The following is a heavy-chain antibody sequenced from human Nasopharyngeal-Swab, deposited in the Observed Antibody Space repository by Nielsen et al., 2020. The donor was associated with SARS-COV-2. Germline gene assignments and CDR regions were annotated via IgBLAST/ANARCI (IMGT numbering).Heavy chain of an antibody. CDR2: INSDGSST. D-gene: IGHD3-22*01. CDR3: ATVNEDSSGYPYYYYGMDV. V-gene: IGHV3-74*01. J-gene: IGHJ6*02. Sequence: VRQAPGKGLVWVSRINSDGSSTSYADSVKGRFTISRDNAKKTLYLQMNSLRAEDTAVYYCATVNEDSSGYPYYYYGMDVWGQGTTVTVSS.